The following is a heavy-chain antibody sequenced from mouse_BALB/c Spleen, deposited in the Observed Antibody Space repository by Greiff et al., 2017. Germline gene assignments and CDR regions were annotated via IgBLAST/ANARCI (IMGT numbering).Heavy chain of an antibody. Sequence: EVKLVESGGGLVKPGGSLKLSCAASGFTFSSYTMSWVRQTPEKRLEWVATISSGGSYTYYPDSVKGRFTISRDNAKNTLYLQMSSLKSEDTAMYYCTREDYYGNYDWYFDGWGAGTTVTVSS. D-gene: IGHD2-1*01. J-gene: IGHJ1*01. CDR2: ISSGGSYT. CDR1: GFTFSSYT. CDR3: TREDYYGNYDWYFDG. V-gene: IGHV5-6-4*01.